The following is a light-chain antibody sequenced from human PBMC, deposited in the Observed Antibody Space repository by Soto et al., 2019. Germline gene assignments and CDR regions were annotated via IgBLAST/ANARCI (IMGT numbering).Light chain of an antibody. Sequence: QSVLTQPASVSGSPGQSVTISCTGTSSDVGGYNYVSWYQQLPGEAPKLIIYGVTDRPSVVSNRFSGSKSGNTASLTVSGLQAEDEGDYYCSSYTATRTYVFGTGTKVTVL. V-gene: IGLV2-14*01. J-gene: IGLJ1*01. CDR3: SSYTATRTYV. CDR2: GVT. CDR1: SSDVGGYNY.